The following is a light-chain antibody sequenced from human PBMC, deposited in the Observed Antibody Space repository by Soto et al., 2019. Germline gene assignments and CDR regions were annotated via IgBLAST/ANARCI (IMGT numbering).Light chain of an antibody. J-gene: IGKJ1*01. CDR2: DGY. CDR3: VKRSDCSQWK. V-gene: IGKV3-11*01. CDR1: HSVSSY. Sequence: EIWWTQYPATLSLSPGERATLSCRASHSVSSYWAWSQQKPGQAPMLLIYDGYNMATGIPARVRSSGSGSDFALTISRLGRQDFVAYYCVKRSDCSQWKFVQGTNV.